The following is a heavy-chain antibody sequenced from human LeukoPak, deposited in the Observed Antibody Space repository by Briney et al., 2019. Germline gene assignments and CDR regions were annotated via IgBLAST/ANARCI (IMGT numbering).Heavy chain of an antibody. V-gene: IGHV3-21*01. Sequence: PGGSLRLSCAASGFTFSSYSMNWVRQAPGKGLEWVSSISSSSSYIYYADSVKGRFTISRDNAKNSLYLQMNSLRAEDTAVYYRASHYDFWSGPDYWGQGTLVTVSS. D-gene: IGHD3-3*01. CDR3: ASHYDFWSGPDY. CDR2: ISSSSSYI. J-gene: IGHJ4*02. CDR1: GFTFSSYS.